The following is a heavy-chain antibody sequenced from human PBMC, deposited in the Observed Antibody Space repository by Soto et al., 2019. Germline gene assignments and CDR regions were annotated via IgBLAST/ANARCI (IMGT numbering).Heavy chain of an antibody. CDR1: GGSISSTGHY. CDR2: IYYNGDT. V-gene: IGHV4-39*01. J-gene: IGHJ4*02. CDR3: PREGAGSSAPY. D-gene: IGHD3-10*01. Sequence: SDTLSLTCTVSGGSISSTGHYWAWIRQPPGKGLEWIGSIYYNGDTFYRPSLKSRVTISVDTSKNQFSLKLSSVTAADTVVYFCPREGAGSSAPYWGQGTPVTVS.